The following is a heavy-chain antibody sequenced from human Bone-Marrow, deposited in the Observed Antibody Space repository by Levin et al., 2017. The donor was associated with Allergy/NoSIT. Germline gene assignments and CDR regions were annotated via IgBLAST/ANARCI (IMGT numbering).Heavy chain of an antibody. CDR2: VYPGDSDT. CDR1: GHTYSTFW. Sequence: GGSLRLSCKFSGHTYSTFWIGWVRQKPGKGLEWMGAVYPGDSDTKYSPSFQGQVSISVDNSISTAYLQWSSLRADDTAVYYCASLRCDDCPHQYYGMDVWGQGTTVTVSS. CDR3: ASLRCDDCPHQYYGMDV. V-gene: IGHV5-51*01. D-gene: IGHD2-21*02. J-gene: IGHJ6*02.